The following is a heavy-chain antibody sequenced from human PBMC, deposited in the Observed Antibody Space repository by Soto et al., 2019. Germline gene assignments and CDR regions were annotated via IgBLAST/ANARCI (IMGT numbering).Heavy chain of an antibody. D-gene: IGHD2-2*01. CDR2: INPNSGGT. CDR1: GYTFTGYY. V-gene: IGHV1-2*04. Sequence: ASVKVSCKASGYTFTGYYMHWVRQAPGQGLEWVGWINPNSGGTNYAQKFQGWVTMTRDTSISTAYMELSRLRSDDTAVYYCARAGEDIVLVPAAQPDYYYGMDVWGQGTTVTVSS. J-gene: IGHJ6*02. CDR3: ARAGEDIVLVPAAQPDYYYGMDV.